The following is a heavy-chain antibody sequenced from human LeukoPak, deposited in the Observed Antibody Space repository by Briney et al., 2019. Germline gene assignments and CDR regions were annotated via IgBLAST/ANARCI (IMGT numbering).Heavy chain of an antibody. CDR1: GFTFSSYA. CDR3: STRIYDILTGPPDAFDI. Sequence: GGSLRLSCVASGFTFSSYAMSWVRQAPGKGLEWVSYISGSTSYTNYADSVKGRFTISRDNAKNSLYLQMNSLRAEDTAVYYCSTRIYDILTGPPDAFDIWGQGTMVTVSS. J-gene: IGHJ3*02. V-gene: IGHV3-11*03. CDR2: ISGSTSYT. D-gene: IGHD3-9*01.